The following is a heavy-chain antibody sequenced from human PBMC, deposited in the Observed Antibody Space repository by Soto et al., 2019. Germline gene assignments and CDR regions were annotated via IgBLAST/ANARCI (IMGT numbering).Heavy chain of an antibody. CDR1: GFIFSTYG. V-gene: IGHV3-33*01. Sequence: GGSLRLSCAASGFIFSTYGMNWVRQAPGKGLEWVAVIWYDGSNEYYADSVRGRFTISSDNSKNTLYMQMNSLRADDTAVYYCARDRGSGMYYYYGMDVWGQGTTVTVSS. D-gene: IGHD3-3*01. CDR3: ARDRGSGMYYYYGMDV. CDR2: IWYDGSNE. J-gene: IGHJ6*02.